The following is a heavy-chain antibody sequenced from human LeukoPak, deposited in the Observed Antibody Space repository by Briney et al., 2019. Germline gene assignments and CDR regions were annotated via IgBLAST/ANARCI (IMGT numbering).Heavy chain of an antibody. CDR1: GGSISSYY. CDR2: IYTSGRT. Sequence: SETLSLTXTVSGGSISSYYWSWIRQPPGKGLEWIGYIYTSGRTNYNPSLKSRVTISVDTSKNQFSLKLSSVTAADTAVYYCASGDYGDYGGDAFDIWGQGTMVTVSS. CDR3: ASGDYGDYGGDAFDI. J-gene: IGHJ3*02. V-gene: IGHV4-4*08. D-gene: IGHD4-17*01.